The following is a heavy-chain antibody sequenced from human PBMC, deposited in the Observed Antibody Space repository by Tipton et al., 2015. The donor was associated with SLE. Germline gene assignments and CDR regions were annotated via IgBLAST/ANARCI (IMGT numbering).Heavy chain of an antibody. CDR1: GGTFSNYA. CDR2: IISIVGTA. V-gene: IGHV1-69*01. J-gene: IGHJ4*02. CDR3: ASGSGTRAYYFEY. D-gene: IGHD1-1*01. Sequence: QSGAEVKKPGSSVKVSCKASGGTFSNYAISWVRQAPGQGLEWMGGIISIVGTADYAQKFQGRVTITADESTSTAYMELGSLRSEDTAMYYCASGSGTRAYYFEYWGQGTPVTVSS.